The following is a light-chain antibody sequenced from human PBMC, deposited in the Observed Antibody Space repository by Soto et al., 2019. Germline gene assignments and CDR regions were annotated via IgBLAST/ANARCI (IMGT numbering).Light chain of an antibody. CDR2: EVT. CDR3: SSYTSSSTVV. J-gene: IGLJ2*01. V-gene: IGLV2-18*02. Sequence: QSALTQPPSVSGSPGQSVTISCTGTSSDVGSYDRVSWYQQPPGTAPKLIIYEVTNRPSGVPDRLSGSKSGNTASLTISGLRAEDEADYYCSSYTSSSTVVFGGGTKLTVL. CDR1: SSDVGSYDR.